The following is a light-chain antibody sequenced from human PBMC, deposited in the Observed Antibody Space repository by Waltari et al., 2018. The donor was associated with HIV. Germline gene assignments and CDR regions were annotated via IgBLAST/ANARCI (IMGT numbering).Light chain of an antibody. CDR3: LAWDDSRNGWV. V-gene: IGLV1-44*01. CDR2: SNN. J-gene: IGLJ3*02. CDR1: TPKLGKKT. Sequence: QSLLTQPPSASGSPGQRVTIPCAGSTPKLGKKTVTWYQQLPGAAPKPLIYSNNKRPSGVPDRFAGSKSGTSASLAISGLQSEDEADYYCLAWDDSRNGWVFGGGTKLTVL.